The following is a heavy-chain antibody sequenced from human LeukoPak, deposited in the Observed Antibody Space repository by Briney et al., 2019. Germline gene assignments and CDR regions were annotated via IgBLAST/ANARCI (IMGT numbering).Heavy chain of an antibody. CDR1: GYTFTSYA. CDR3: ARVSGPYYYDSSGYYFFDY. J-gene: IGHJ4*02. D-gene: IGHD3-22*01. V-gene: IGHV7-4-1*02. CDR2: INTNTGNP. Sequence: ASVKVSRKASGYTFTSYAMNWVRQAPGQGLEWMGWINTNTGNPTYAQGFTGRFVFSLDTSVSTAYLQISSLKAEDTAVYYCARVSGPYYYDSSGYYFFDYWGQGTLVTVSS.